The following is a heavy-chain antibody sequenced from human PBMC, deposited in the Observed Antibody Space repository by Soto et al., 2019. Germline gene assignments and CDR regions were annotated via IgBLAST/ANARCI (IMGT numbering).Heavy chain of an antibody. V-gene: IGHV1-18*01. CDR1: GYTFTSYG. CDR3: ARVVCGGDCHPPFDY. D-gene: IGHD2-21*02. Sequence: QVQLVQSGAEVKKPGASVKVSCEASGYTFTSYGISWVRQAPGQGLEWMGWISAYNGNTNYAQKLQGRVTMTTDTSTSTAYMELRSLRSDDTAVYYCARVVCGGDCHPPFDYWGQGTLVTVSS. J-gene: IGHJ4*02. CDR2: ISAYNGNT.